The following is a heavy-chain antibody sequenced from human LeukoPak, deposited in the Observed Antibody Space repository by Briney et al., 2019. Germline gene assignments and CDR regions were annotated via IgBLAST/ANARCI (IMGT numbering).Heavy chain of an antibody. J-gene: IGHJ4*02. Sequence: GASVKVSCKASGYSFTSYDFNWVRQAPGQGLEWMGGIIPIFGTANYAQKFQGRVTITADESTSTAYMELSSLRSEDTAVYYCARTHLDNPAAAGITAKGPYFDYWGQGTLVTVSS. CDR3: ARTHLDNPAAAGITAKGPYFDY. CDR2: IIPIFGTA. V-gene: IGHV1-69*13. D-gene: IGHD6-13*01. CDR1: GYSFTSYD.